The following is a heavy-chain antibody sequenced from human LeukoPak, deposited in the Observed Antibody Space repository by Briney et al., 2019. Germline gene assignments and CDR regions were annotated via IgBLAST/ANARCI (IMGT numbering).Heavy chain of an antibody. CDR3: ARVPGVRSSSIVHGFHI. J-gene: IGHJ3*02. Sequence: TSETLSLTCTVSGGLIGIGFYWSWIRPPAGNGQEWIGLIYTSGITNYNPYLKSRVTISADTSKNQFFLKLSSVTAADTAVYYCARVPGVRSSSIVHGFHIWGQGTSVTVSS. CDR1: GGLIGIGFY. D-gene: IGHD6-6*01. CDR2: IYTSGIT. V-gene: IGHV4-61*02.